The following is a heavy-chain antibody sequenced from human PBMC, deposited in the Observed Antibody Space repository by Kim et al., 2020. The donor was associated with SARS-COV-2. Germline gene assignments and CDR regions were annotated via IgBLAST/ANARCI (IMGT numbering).Heavy chain of an antibody. V-gene: IGHV1-3*01. Sequence: NKRKYQKFQARVSLTRDTSATTAYLELSGLRSEDTAVYYCAREAVAGSFDHWGQGTLVTVSS. D-gene: IGHD6-19*01. CDR3: AREAVAGSFDH. CDR2: NK. J-gene: IGHJ4*02.